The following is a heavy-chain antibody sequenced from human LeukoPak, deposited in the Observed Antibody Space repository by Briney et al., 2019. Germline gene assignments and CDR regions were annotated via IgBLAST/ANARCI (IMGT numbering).Heavy chain of an antibody. CDR1: GFTFSSYW. CDR2: IKQDGSEK. D-gene: IGHD1-1*01. Sequence: GSLRLSCAASGFTFSSYWMSWVRQAPGKGLEWVANIKQDGSEKYYVDSVKGRFTISRDNAKNSLYLQMNSLRAEDTAVYYCARDRGHGNWNPPFDPWGQGTLVTVSS. V-gene: IGHV3-7*03. CDR3: ARDRGHGNWNPPFDP. J-gene: IGHJ5*02.